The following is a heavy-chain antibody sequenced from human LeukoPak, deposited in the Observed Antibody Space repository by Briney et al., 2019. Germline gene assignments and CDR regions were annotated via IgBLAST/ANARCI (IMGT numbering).Heavy chain of an antibody. J-gene: IGHJ5*02. V-gene: IGHV3-74*01. Sequence: GGSLRLSCAASGFTFSSYWMHSVRQAPGKGLVWVSRIKSDGSSTSYADSVKGRFTISRDNAKNTLYLQMNSLRAEDTAVYYCAREVGYSSIRPFDPWGQGTLVTVSS. CDR2: IKSDGSST. D-gene: IGHD6-13*01. CDR3: AREVGYSSIRPFDP. CDR1: GFTFSSYW.